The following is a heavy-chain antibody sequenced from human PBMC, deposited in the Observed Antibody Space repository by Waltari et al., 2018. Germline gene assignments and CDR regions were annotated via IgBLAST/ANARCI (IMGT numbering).Heavy chain of an antibody. V-gene: IGHV1-3*01. CDR2: INAGKGNT. CDR3: ARGRKRLWWLQEAFDI. D-gene: IGHD3-10*01. J-gene: IGHJ3*02. Sequence: QVQLVQSGAEVKKPGASVKVSCKASGYTFTSYAMHWVRQAPGQRLEWMGWINAGKGNTKYSQKFQGRVTITRDPSASTAYMELSSVTAADTAVYYCARGRKRLWWLQEAFDIWGQGTMVTVSS. CDR1: GYTFTSYA.